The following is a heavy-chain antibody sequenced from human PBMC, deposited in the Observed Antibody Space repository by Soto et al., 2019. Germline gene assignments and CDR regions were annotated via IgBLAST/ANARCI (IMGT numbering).Heavy chain of an antibody. CDR2: IYYSGST. CDR3: AXXXTVXXXYFDY. CDR1: GGSISSYY. V-gene: IGHV4-59*08. Sequence: QVQLQESGPGLVKPSETLSLTCTVSGGSISSYYWSWIRQPPGKGLEWIGYIYYSGSTNYNPSLKSRVTISVDTSKNQFSLKLSSVTAAXTAVYXXAXXXTVXXXYFDYWGQGTLVTVSS. J-gene: IGHJ4*02.